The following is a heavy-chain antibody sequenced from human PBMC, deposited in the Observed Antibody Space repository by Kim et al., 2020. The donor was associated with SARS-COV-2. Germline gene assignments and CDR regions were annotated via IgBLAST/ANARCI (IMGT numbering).Heavy chain of an antibody. CDR2: ISYDGSNK. Sequence: GGSLRLSCAASGFTFSSYAMHWVRQAPGKGLEWVAVISYDGSNKYYADSVKGRFTISRDNSKNTLYLQMNSLRAEDTAVYYCARAELGLLWFGELLLPPFDYWGQGTLVTVSS. J-gene: IGHJ4*02. CDR3: ARAELGLLWFGELLLPPFDY. CDR1: GFTFSSYA. D-gene: IGHD3-10*01. V-gene: IGHV3-30-3*01.